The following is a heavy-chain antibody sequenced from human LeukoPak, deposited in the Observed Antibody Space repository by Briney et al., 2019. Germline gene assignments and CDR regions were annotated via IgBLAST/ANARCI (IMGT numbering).Heavy chain of an antibody. V-gene: IGHV3-66*01. Sequence: GGSLTLSCAASGFTISNNYMSWVRQAPGKGLEWISVIYSGGSTYYADSVKGRFSISRENSKNTLYLQMNSLRAEDTAVYYCARDSAGYCSGGGCYSFGPYDYWGQGTLVTVSS. CDR2: IYSGGST. D-gene: IGHD2-15*01. J-gene: IGHJ4*02. CDR3: ARDSAGYCSGGGCYSFGPYDY. CDR1: GFTISNNY.